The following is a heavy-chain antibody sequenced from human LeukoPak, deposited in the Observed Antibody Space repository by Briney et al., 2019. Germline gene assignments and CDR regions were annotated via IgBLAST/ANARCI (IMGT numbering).Heavy chain of an antibody. J-gene: IGHJ3*02. Sequence: SETLSLTCAVYGGPFSGYYWSWIRQPPGKGLEWIRDINHSGSTNYNPSLRSRVTISVDTSKTQFSLKFTSMTAADTAVYYCARSSKTQWLSPGDGFDIWGRGTLVTVSS. CDR3: ARSSKTQWLSPGDGFDI. CDR1: GGPFSGYY. D-gene: IGHD6-19*01. V-gene: IGHV4-34*01. CDR2: INHSGST.